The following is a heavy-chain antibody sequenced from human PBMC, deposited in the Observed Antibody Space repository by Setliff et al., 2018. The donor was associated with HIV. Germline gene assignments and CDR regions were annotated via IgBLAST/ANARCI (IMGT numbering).Heavy chain of an antibody. J-gene: IGHJ3*02. CDR2: ISWNSGSI. Sequence: GGSLRLSCAASGFTFDDYAMHWVRQAPGKGLEWVSGISWNSGSIGYADSVKGRFTISRDNAKNSLYLQMNSLRAEDTALYYCAKVLDRGSGANQSGLDAFDIWGQGTMVTV. CDR3: AKVLDRGSGANQSGLDAFDI. D-gene: IGHD3-3*01. V-gene: IGHV3-9*01. CDR1: GFTFDDYA.